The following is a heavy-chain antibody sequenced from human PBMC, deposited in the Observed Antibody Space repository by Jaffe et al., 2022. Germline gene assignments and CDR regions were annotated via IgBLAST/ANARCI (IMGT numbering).Heavy chain of an antibody. V-gene: IGHV4-61*02. CDR2: IYTSGST. J-gene: IGHJ5*02. CDR1: GGSISSGSYY. D-gene: IGHD3-16*01. Sequence: QVQLQESGPGLVKPSQTLSLTCTVSGGSISSGSYYWSWIRQPAGKGLEWIGRIYTSGSTNYNPSLKSRVTISVDTSKNQFSLKLSSVTAADTAVYYCARRLWGEWFDPWGQGTLVTVSS. CDR3: ARRLWGEWFDP.